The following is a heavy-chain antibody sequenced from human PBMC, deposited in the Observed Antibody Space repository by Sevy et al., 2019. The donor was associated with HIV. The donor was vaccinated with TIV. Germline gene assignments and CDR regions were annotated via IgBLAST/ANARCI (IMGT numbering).Heavy chain of an antibody. CDR3: VKDVIYYGLVPH. J-gene: IGHJ4*02. V-gene: IGHV3-9*01. CDR2: ISWNSRNI. Sequence: GGSLRLSCAASGFTFDDYAMHWVRQAPGKGLEWVAGISWNSRNIEYAGSVVGRFTISRDNVKNSLHLHMNNLRSDDTALYFCVKDVIYYGLVPHWGQGTLVTVSS. CDR1: GFTFDDYA. D-gene: IGHD3-10*01.